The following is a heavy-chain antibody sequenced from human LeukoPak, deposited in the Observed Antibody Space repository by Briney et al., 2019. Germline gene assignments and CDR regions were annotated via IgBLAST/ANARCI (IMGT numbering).Heavy chain of an antibody. CDR2: ISGGSGST. V-gene: IGHV3-23*01. CDR1: GFTFSSYA. J-gene: IGHJ4*02. D-gene: IGHD3-22*01. CDR3: AKHRFESGGYHSTG. Sequence: GGSLRLSCAASGFTFSSYAMSWVRQAPGKGLAWVSTISGGSGSTYCADSVKGRFTISRDNSKNTLYLQMNSLRDEDTAVYYCAKHRFESGGYHSTGWGQGTLVTVSS.